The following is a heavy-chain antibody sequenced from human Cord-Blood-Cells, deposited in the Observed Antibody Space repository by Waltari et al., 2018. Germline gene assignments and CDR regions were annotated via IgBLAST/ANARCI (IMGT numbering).Heavy chain of an antibody. CDR3: ARDGRSGSYSDY. J-gene: IGHJ4*02. V-gene: IGHV3-7*01. CDR1: GFTFSSYW. D-gene: IGHD1-26*01. Sequence: EVQLVESGGGLVQPGGSLRLSCAASGFTFSSYWMSWARQAPGEGLEWVANIKQDGSEKYYVDSVKGRFTISRDNAKNALYLQMNGLRAEDTAVYYCARDGRSGSYSDYWCQGTLVTVSS. CDR2: IKQDGSEK.